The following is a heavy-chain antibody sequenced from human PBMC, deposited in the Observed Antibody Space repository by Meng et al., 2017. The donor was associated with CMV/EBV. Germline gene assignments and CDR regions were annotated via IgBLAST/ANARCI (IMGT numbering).Heavy chain of an antibody. CDR1: GFTFSSYA. CDR3: AKELPHIFPNYYYGMDV. Sequence: GGSLRLSCVASGFTFSSYAMSWVRQAPGKGLEWVSAISGSGGSTYYADSVKGRFTISRDNSKNTLYLQMNSLRAEDTAVYYCAKELPHIFPNYYYGMDVWGQGTTVTVSS. CDR2: ISGSGGST. J-gene: IGHJ6*02. V-gene: IGHV3-23*01.